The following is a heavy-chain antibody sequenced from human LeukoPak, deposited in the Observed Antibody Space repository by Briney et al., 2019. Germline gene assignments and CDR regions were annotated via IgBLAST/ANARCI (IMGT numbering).Heavy chain of an antibody. J-gene: IGHJ4*02. CDR3: ARGPVGATTIDY. V-gene: IGHV1-69*04. CDR1: GGTFSSYA. Sequence: SVKVSCKASGGTFSSYAISWVRQARGQGLEWMGRIIPILGIANYAQKFQGRVTITADKSTSTAYMELSSLRSEDTAVYYCARGPVGATTIDYWGQGTLVTVSS. D-gene: IGHD1-26*01. CDR2: IIPILGIA.